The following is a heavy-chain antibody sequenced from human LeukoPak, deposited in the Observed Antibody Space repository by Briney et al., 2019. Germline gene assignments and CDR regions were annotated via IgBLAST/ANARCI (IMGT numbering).Heavy chain of an antibody. CDR2: ICGGGST. CDR1: GFTVSRNY. Sequence: GESLRLSCAASGFTVSRNYMSWVRQAPGKGLEWVSAICGGGSTYYAHSVQGRITISRDNSKNTLYLQMNSLRAEDTAVYYCARVTYGSRTYGAFDYWGQGTLVTVSS. CDR3: ARVTYGSRTYGAFDY. V-gene: IGHV3-53*01. J-gene: IGHJ4*02. D-gene: IGHD3-10*01.